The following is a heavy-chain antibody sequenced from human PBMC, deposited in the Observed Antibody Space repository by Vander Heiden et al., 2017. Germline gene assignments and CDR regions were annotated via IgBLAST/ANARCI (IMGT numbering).Heavy chain of an antibody. J-gene: IGHJ4*02. V-gene: IGHV3-33*08. CDR2: IWFDGSRK. Sequence: QVQLVQSGGGVVQPGASLRLSCAASGFTFRSYGMHWVRQAPGKGPEWVALIWFDGSRKYYADSVKGRFTVSRDNSKNTLFLEINSLRAEDTSVYYCARDRDGNGYFDYWGQGALLTVSS. CDR1: GFTFRSYG. CDR3: ARDRDGNGYFDY.